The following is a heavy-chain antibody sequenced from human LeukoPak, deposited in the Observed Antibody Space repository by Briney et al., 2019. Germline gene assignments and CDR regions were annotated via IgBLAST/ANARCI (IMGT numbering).Heavy chain of an antibody. CDR1: GGTFIXYA. J-gene: IGHJ4*02. CDR3: ARDQAGTDLNY. D-gene: IGHD6-19*01. V-gene: IGHV1-69*05. CDR2: IIPIFGTS. Sequence: GGTFIXYAINWVRQAPGQGLEWMGGIIPIFGTSNYAQKFQGRVTMTTDTSTSTAYMELRSLRSDDTAVYYCARDQAGTDLNYWGQGTLVTVSS.